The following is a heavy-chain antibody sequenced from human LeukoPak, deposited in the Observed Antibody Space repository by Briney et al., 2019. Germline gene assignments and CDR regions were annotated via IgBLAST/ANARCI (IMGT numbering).Heavy chain of an antibody. V-gene: IGHV1-2*02. D-gene: IGHD3-10*01. J-gene: IGHJ4*02. CDR3: ARVRFGESIDY. Sequence: ASVKVSCKASGYTFTGYYMHWVRQAPGQGLXXMGWINPNSGGTNYAQKFQGRVTMTRDTSISTAYMELSRLRSDDTAVYYCARVRFGESIDYWGQGTLVTVSS. CDR1: GYTFTGYY. CDR2: INPNSGGT.